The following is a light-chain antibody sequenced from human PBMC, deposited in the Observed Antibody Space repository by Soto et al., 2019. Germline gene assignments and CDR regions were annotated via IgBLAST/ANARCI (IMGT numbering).Light chain of an antibody. CDR1: SSLVCGYNY. Sequence: HSVLTQPASHSDSPGQPITISCTATSSLVCGYNYFSWYQQHTGKAPKYMIYDVSNRPSVVSNRFSGAKSGNTVSLTISGLQAEDEADYYCSSYITSNTRQIVFGTGTKVTVL. J-gene: IGLJ1*01. CDR2: DVS. CDR3: SSYITSNTRQIV. V-gene: IGLV2-14*01.